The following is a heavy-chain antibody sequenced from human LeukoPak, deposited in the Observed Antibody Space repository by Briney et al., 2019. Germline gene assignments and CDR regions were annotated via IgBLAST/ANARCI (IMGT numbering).Heavy chain of an antibody. CDR3: GKVVSTGNTPWVPKLDYGMDV. Sequence: PSETLSLTCTVSGGSISSGGYYWSWIRQHPGKGLEWIGYIYYSGSTYYNPSLKSRVTISVDTSKNQFSLKLSSVTAADTAVYYRGKVVSTGNTPWVPKLDYGMDVWGQGTTVTVSS. CDR2: IYYSGST. CDR1: GGSISSGGYY. J-gene: IGHJ6*02. D-gene: IGHD1-1*01. V-gene: IGHV4-31*03.